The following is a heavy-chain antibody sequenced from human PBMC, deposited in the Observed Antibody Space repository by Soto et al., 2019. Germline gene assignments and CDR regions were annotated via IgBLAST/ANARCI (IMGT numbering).Heavy chain of an antibody. CDR1: GGSFSGYY. Sequence: QVQLQQWGAGLLKPSETLSLTCAVYGGSFSGYYWSWIRQPPGKGLEWIGEINHSGSTNYNPSLKSRVTISVDTSKNHFSLKLSSVTAADTAVYYCARGLQGTSETGTTNYFDYWGQGTLVTVSS. CDR2: INHSGST. J-gene: IGHJ4*02. V-gene: IGHV4-34*01. CDR3: ARGLQGTSETGTTNYFDY. D-gene: IGHD1-7*01.